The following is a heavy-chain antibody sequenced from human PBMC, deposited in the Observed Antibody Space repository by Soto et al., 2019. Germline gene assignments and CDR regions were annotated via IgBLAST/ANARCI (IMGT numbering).Heavy chain of an antibody. CDR2: IYHTGDT. CDR3: ARDTNSLDL. V-gene: IGHV4-38-2*02. CDR1: SYSISSGFF. Sequence: SETLSLTCVVSSYSISSGFFWAWIRQPPGKGLEWVGSIYHTGDTHYNPSLRSQVSMSVDTSKNQFSLRLTSLTAADTAMYFCARDTNSLDLWGRGILVTVSS. D-gene: IGHD2-8*01. J-gene: IGHJ5*02.